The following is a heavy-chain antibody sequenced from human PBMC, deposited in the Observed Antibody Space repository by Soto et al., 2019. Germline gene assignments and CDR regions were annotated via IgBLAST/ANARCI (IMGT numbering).Heavy chain of an antibody. Sequence: GESLKISCKGSGYSFTSYWIGWVRQMPGKGLEWMGFIYPGDSNTRYSPSFQGQVTISTDKSISTAYLQWSSLKASDTAMYYCARQAGFWSGNYYYMDVWGKGTTVTVSS. D-gene: IGHD3-3*01. CDR3: ARQAGFWSGNYYYMDV. CDR1: GYSFTSYW. CDR2: IYPGDSNT. J-gene: IGHJ6*03. V-gene: IGHV5-51*01.